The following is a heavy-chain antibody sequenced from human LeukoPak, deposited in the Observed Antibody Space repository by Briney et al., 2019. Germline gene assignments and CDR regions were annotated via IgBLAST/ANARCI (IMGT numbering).Heavy chain of an antibody. V-gene: IGHV4-34*01. CDR1: GGSFSGYY. CDR2: INHSGST. Sequence: KPSETLYLTCAVYGGSFSGYYWSWIRQPPGKGLEWIGEINHSGSTNYNPSLKSRVTISVDTSKNQFSLKLSSVTAADTAVYYCASDSSGYYYVHWGQGTLVTFSS. J-gene: IGHJ4*02. CDR3: ASDSSGYYYVH. D-gene: IGHD3-22*01.